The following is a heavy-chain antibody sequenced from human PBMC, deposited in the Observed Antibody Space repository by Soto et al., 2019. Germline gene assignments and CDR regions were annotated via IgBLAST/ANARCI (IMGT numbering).Heavy chain of an antibody. Sequence: SETLSLSCTVSGGSISSSSYYWGWVRQPPGKGLEWIGSIYYSGSTYYNPSLKSRVTISVDTSKNQFSLKLSSVTAADTAVYYCARQTIAALYGMDVWGQGTTVTVSS. CDR1: GGSISSSSYY. CDR3: ARQTIAALYGMDV. CDR2: IYYSGST. J-gene: IGHJ6*02. V-gene: IGHV4-39*01. D-gene: IGHD6-13*01.